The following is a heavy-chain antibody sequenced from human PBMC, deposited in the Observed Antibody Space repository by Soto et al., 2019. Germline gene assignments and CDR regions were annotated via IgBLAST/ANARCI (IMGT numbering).Heavy chain of an antibody. CDR1: GGSISSGGYS. D-gene: IGHD3-9*01. V-gene: IGHV4-30-2*01. CDR3: AGNVFDWWWFDP. J-gene: IGHJ5*02. Sequence: PSETLSLTCAVSGGSISSGGYSWSWIRQPPGKGLEWIGYIYHSGSTYYNPSLKSRVTISVDRSKNQFSLKLSSVTAADTAVYYCAGNVFDWWWFDPWGQGTLVTVPQ. CDR2: IYHSGST.